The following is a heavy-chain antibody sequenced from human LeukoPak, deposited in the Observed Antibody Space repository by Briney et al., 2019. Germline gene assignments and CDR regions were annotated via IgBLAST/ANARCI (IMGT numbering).Heavy chain of an antibody. J-gene: IGHJ3*02. V-gene: IGHV1-18*01. Sequence: GASVKVSCKASGYTFTSYGISWVRQAPGQGLEWMGWISAYNGNTNYAQKLQGRVTMTTDTSTSTAYMELRSLRSDDTAVYYCAVGATTSILSLESAFDIWGQGTMVTVSS. CDR1: GYTFTSYG. D-gene: IGHD1-26*01. CDR2: ISAYNGNT. CDR3: AVGATTSILSLESAFDI.